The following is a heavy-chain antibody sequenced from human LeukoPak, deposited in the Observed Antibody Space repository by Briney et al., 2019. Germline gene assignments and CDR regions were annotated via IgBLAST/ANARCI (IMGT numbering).Heavy chain of an antibody. D-gene: IGHD3-10*01. CDR1: GFTFSNYW. CDR3: ARGPMVRTNLFDY. CDR2: INSDGSIT. Sequence: GGTLRLSCAASGFTFSNYWMHWVRQAPGKGLVWVSRINSDGSITSYADSVKGRFTISRDNAKNALYLQMNSLRAEDTAVYYCARGPMVRTNLFDYWGQGTLVTVSS. V-gene: IGHV3-74*01. J-gene: IGHJ4*02.